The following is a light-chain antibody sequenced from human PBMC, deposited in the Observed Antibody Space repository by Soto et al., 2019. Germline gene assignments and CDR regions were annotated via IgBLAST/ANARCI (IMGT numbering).Light chain of an antibody. CDR1: RSDVGSYNY. Sequence: QSALRQPASVAGSPGQSITISCTGTRSDVGSYNYVSWYQQHPGKAPKLMIYEVTNRPSGVSNRFSGSKSGNTASLTISGLQAEDEADYYCNSYTSTSSWVFGGGTKLTVL. CDR2: EVT. CDR3: NSYTSTSSWV. J-gene: IGLJ3*02. V-gene: IGLV2-14*01.